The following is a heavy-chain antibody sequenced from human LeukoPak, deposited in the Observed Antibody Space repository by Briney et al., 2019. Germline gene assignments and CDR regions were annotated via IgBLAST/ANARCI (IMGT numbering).Heavy chain of an antibody. Sequence: ASVKVSCKASGYTFTSYYMHWVRQAPGQGLEWVGIINPSGGSTSCAQKFQGRVTMTRDTSTSTVYMELSSLRSEDTAVYYCARAPGYYDSSGVFDYWGQGTLVTVSS. CDR2: INPSGGST. CDR1: GYTFTSYY. D-gene: IGHD3-22*01. J-gene: IGHJ4*02. CDR3: ARAPGYYDSSGVFDY. V-gene: IGHV1-46*01.